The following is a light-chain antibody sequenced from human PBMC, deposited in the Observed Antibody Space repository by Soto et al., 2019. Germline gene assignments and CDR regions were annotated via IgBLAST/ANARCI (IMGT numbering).Light chain of an antibody. CDR3: QQYYRPWT. J-gene: IGKJ1*01. V-gene: IGKV4-1*01. CDR2: WAS. Sequence: DIVMTQSPDSLAVSLGERATINCKSSQSVLYSSNNKNYLAWYQQKPGQPPKLLIYWASTLESGVPDRFSGSGSAKDFTLTISSLQAEDVAVYYCQQYYRPWTFGQGTKVEIK. CDR1: QSVLYSSNNKNY.